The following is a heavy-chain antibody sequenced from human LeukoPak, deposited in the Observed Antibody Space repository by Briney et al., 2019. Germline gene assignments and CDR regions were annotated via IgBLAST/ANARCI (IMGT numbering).Heavy chain of an antibody. CDR3: ARGYSYASPSEAYYFDY. V-gene: IGHV7-4-1*02. CDR1: GYTFNTYA. CDR2: INTKTGNP. J-gene: IGHJ4*02. D-gene: IGHD5-18*01. Sequence: VASVNVSCKASGYTFNTYAMNWVRHAPGQGLEWMGWINTKTGNPTYAQRFTGRVVFSLDTSVSTAYLQISSIKAEDTAVYYCARGYSYASPSEAYYFDYWGQGTLVTVSS.